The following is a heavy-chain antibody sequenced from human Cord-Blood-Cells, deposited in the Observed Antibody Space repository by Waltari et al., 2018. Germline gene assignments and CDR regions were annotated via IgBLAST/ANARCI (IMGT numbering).Heavy chain of an antibody. J-gene: IGHJ4*02. CDR2: IYYSGST. D-gene: IGHD6-13*01. CDR3: ARLVEYSSSWYYFDY. CDR1: GGSISSYY. V-gene: IGHV4-59*08. Sequence: QVQLQESGPGLVKPSATLSLTCPVSGGSISSYYWSWIRRPPGKGLEWIGYIYYSGSTNHNPSLKSRVTISVDTSKNQFSLKLSSVTAADTAVYYCARLVEYSSSWYYFDYWGQGTLVTVSS.